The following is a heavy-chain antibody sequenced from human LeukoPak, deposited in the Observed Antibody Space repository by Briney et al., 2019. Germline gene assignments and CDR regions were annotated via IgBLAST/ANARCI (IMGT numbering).Heavy chain of an antibody. Sequence: ASVNVSRKASGYTFTSYYMHWVRQAPGQGLEWMGIINPSGGSTSYAQKFQGRVTMTRDTSTSTVYMELSSLRSEDTAVYYCAREEDGSSTSMPPGHFDYWGQGTLVTVSS. CDR1: GYTFTSYY. D-gene: IGHD2-2*01. V-gene: IGHV1-46*01. J-gene: IGHJ4*02. CDR3: AREEDGSSTSMPPGHFDY. CDR2: INPSGGST.